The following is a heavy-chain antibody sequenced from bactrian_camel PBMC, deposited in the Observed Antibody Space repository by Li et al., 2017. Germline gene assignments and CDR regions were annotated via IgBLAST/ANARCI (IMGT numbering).Heavy chain of an antibody. CDR1: GFIFSSYD. V-gene: IGHV3-2*01. J-gene: IGHJ4*01. CDR2: VYSDGIYT. D-gene: IGHD2*01. Sequence: HVQLVESGGLLVQPGGSLRLSCAASGFIFSSYDMSWVRQAPWKGLEWVSSVYSDGIYTYYADSVKGRFTISRDNAKNTVYLQMNSLKSEDTALYYCAADPGSRQIYEYGYWGQGTQVTVS. CDR3: AADPGSRQIYEYGY.